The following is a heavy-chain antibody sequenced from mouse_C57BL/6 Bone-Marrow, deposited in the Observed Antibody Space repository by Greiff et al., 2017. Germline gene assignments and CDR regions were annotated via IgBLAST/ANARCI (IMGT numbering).Heavy chain of an antibody. J-gene: IGHJ2*01. D-gene: IGHD2-14*01. CDR3: ARFGYRGGYFDY. CDR2: INPGSGGT. CDR1: GYAFTNYL. Sequence: QVQLQQSGAELVRPGTSVKVSCKASGYAFTNYLIEWVKQRPGQGLEWIGVINPGSGGTNYNEKFKGKATLTADKSSSTAYMQLSGLTSEDSAVYFCARFGYRGGYFDYWGQGTTLTVSS. V-gene: IGHV1-54*01.